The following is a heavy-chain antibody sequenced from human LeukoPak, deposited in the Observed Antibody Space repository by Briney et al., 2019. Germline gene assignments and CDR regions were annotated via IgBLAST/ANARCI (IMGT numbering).Heavy chain of an antibody. V-gene: IGHV4-59*01. CDR2: IYYSGST. CDR3: ARSYCSSTSCYPYFDY. Sequence: PSETLSLTCTFSGGSISSYYWSWIRQPPGKGLEWIGYIYYSGSTDYNPSLKSRVTISVDTSKNQFSLKLSSVTAADTAVYYCARSYCSSTSCYPYFDYWGQGTLVTVSS. J-gene: IGHJ4*02. CDR1: GGSISSYY. D-gene: IGHD2-2*01.